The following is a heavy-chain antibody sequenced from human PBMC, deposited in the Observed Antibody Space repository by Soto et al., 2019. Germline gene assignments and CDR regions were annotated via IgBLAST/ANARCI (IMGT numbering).Heavy chain of an antibody. J-gene: IGHJ6*02. V-gene: IGHV4-59*01. D-gene: IGHD2-21*02. CDR2: MYNTGST. Sequence: SDTLSLTCTVSGGSISGYYWSWIRQPPGKGLEWIGYMYNTGSTVYNPSFKSRVTISVDTSKSQFSLRLNSVTAADTAVYYCARDLWGYCGTDCYPLDVWGQGTTVTVSS. CDR3: ARDLWGYCGTDCYPLDV. CDR1: GGSISGYY.